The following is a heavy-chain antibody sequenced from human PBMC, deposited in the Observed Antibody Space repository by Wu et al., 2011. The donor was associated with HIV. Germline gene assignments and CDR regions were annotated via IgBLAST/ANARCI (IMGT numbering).Heavy chain of an antibody. D-gene: IGHD2-21*01. CDR2: FIPIFGTT. Sequence: QVQLVQSGAEVKKPGSSVKVSCKASGGTFSNYAISWVRQAPGQGLEWMGGFIPIFGTTNYALKLQGRVTITADKSTSTAYMELSSLRSEDTAVYYCARDFGGDEDSWGQGTLVTVSS. J-gene: IGHJ4*02. CDR3: ARDFGGDEDS. CDR1: GGTFSNYA. V-gene: IGHV1-69*06.